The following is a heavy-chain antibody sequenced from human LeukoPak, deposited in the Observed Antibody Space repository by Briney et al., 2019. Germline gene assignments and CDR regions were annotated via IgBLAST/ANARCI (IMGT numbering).Heavy chain of an antibody. CDR3: ARDIVVVVAATRGSYYYGMDV. CDR2: IYYSGST. D-gene: IGHD2-15*01. Sequence: SETLSLTCTVSGGSISSSSYYWGWIRQPPGKGLEWIGSIYYSGSTYYNPSLKSRVTISVDTSKNQFSLKLSSVTAADTAVYYCARDIVVVVAATRGSYYYGMDVWGQGTAVTVSS. J-gene: IGHJ6*02. V-gene: IGHV4-39*01. CDR1: GGSISSSSYY.